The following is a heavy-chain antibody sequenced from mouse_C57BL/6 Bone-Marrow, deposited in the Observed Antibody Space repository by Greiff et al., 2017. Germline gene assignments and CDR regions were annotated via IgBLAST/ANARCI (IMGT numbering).Heavy chain of an antibody. J-gene: IGHJ1*03. CDR1: GYTFTSYW. V-gene: IGHV1-69*01. CDR3: ARRMAYDYPWYFDV. D-gene: IGHD2-4*01. Sequence: QVQLQQPGAELVMPGASVKLSCKASGYTFTSYWMHWVKQRPGQGLEWIGEIDPSDSYTNYNQKFKGKSTLTVDKSSSTAYMQLSSLTSEDSAVYYCARRMAYDYPWYFDVWGTGTTVTVSS. CDR2: IDPSDSYT.